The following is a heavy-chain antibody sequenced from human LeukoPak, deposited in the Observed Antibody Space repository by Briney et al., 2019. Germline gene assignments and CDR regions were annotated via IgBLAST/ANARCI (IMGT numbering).Heavy chain of an antibody. J-gene: IGHJ6*02. CDR2: INPNSADT. CDR3: ARVPSMIRGVVNYGMDV. Sequence: ASVKVSCKTSGYSFTGYFMHWVRQAPRQGLEWMGWINPNSADTKYAQRFQGRVTMTRDTSINTAYMELRRLTSDDTAVYYCARVPSMIRGVVNYGMDVWGQGTTVTVSS. D-gene: IGHD3-10*01. V-gene: IGHV1-2*02. CDR1: GYSFTGYF.